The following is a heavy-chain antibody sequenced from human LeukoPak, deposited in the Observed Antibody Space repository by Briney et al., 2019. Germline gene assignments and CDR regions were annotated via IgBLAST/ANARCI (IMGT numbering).Heavy chain of an antibody. CDR3: ARDRPLSGYDFDS. J-gene: IGHJ4*02. CDR1: GFPFNSYS. D-gene: IGHD5-12*01. CDR2: IADTGSSI. V-gene: IGHV3-48*01. Sequence: GGSLRLSCAASGFPFNSYSMNWVRQAPGKGLEWLSYIADTGSSIFYAESVKGRFTITRDNARNALYLQMNSLRAEDTAIYYCARDRPLSGYDFDSWGQGTLVTVSS.